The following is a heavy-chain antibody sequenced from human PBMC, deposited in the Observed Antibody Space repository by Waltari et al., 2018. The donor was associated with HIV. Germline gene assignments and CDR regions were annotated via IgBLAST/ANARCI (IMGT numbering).Heavy chain of an antibody. Sequence: QVQLQESGPGLVKPSETLSLTCTVSGGSISSYYWSWIRQPPGKGLEWIGYIYYSGSTNYNPSLKSRVTISVDTSKNQFSLKLSSVTAADTAVYYCARALSGYSMYYFDYWGQGTLVTVSS. J-gene: IGHJ4*02. CDR2: IYYSGST. V-gene: IGHV4-59*01. D-gene: IGHD5-12*01. CDR3: ARALSGYSMYYFDY. CDR1: GGSISSYY.